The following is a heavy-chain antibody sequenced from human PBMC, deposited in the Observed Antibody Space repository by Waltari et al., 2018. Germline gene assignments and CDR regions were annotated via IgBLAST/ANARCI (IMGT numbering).Heavy chain of an antibody. CDR2: ISPCDADT. D-gene: IGHD3-22*01. CDR1: GYSFTSYW. J-gene: IGHJ4*02. Sequence: EVQLVQSGAEVKKPGESLKISCKGSGYSFTSYWIGWVRQMPGKGLEWIGIISPCDADTRSSPSFQGKVTISADKSISTAYLQWSSLKASDTAMYYCASTPNYYDSSGYFDYWGQGTLVTVSS. CDR3: ASTPNYYDSSGYFDY. V-gene: IGHV5-51*01.